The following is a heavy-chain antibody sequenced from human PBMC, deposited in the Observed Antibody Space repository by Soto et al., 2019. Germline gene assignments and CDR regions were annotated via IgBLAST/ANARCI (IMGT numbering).Heavy chain of an antibody. D-gene: IGHD3-3*01. CDR1: GFTFGDYA. V-gene: IGHV3-49*04. J-gene: IGHJ6*02. Sequence: GGSLRLSCTASGFTFGDYAMSWVRQAPGKGLEWVGFIRSKAYGGTTEYAASVKGRFTISRDDSKSIAYLQMNSLKTEDTAVYYCTREYDFWSGYDYYYYGMDVWGQGTTVTVSS. CDR2: IRSKAYGGTT. CDR3: TREYDFWSGYDYYYYGMDV.